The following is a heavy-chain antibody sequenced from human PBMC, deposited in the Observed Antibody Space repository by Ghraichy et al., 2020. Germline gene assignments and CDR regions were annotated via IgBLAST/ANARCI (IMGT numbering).Heavy chain of an antibody. CDR3: ARATSGTGPDY. D-gene: IGHD6-13*01. J-gene: IGHJ4*01. V-gene: IGHV4-59*01. CDR2: IYNSGST. Sequence: SETLSLTCTVSGGSISSYTRSWIRQPPGKGLEWIGYIYNSGSTNYNPPLKSRVTISADTSKNQFSLKLNSVTAADTAVYYCARATSGTGPDYWGQGTLVTVSS. CDR1: GGSISSYT.